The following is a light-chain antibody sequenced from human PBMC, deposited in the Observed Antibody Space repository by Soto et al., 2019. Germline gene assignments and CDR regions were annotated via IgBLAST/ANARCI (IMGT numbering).Light chain of an antibody. CDR3: CSYAGNYSPYV. CDR1: SSDVGGYNY. CDR2: DVS. V-gene: IGLV2-11*01. J-gene: IGLJ1*01. Sequence: QSALTQPRSVSGSPGQSVTISCTGTSSDVGGYNYVSWYQQHPGKVPKLMNYDVSERPSGVPVRLSGSKSGNTASLTISWLQAEDEAEYYCCSYAGNYSPYVFGTGTKVTVL.